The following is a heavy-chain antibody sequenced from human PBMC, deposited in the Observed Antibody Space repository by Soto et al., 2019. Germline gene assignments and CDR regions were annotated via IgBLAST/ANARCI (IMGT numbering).Heavy chain of an antibody. CDR3: AKTSVANYYYYGMDV. CDR2: ISGSGGST. Sequence: PGGSLRLSCAASGFTFSSYAMSWVRQAPGKGLEWVSAISGSGGSTYYADSVKGRFTISRDNSKNTLYLQMNSLRAEDTAVYYCAKTSVANYYYYGMDVWGQGTTVTVSS. J-gene: IGHJ6*02. CDR1: GFTFSSYA. V-gene: IGHV3-23*01.